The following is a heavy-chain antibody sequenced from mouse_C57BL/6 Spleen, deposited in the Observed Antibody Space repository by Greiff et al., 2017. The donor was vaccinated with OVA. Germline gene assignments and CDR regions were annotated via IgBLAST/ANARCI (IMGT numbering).Heavy chain of an antibody. V-gene: IGHV1-50*01. CDR2: IDPSDSYT. D-gene: IGHD2-12*01. Sequence: QVQLQQPGAELVKPGASVKLSCKASGYTFTSYWMQWVKQRPGQGLEWIGEIDPSDSYTNYNQKFKGKATLTVDTSSSTAYMQLSSLPSEDSAVYYCAREGEIRRDFDYWGQGTTLTVSS. J-gene: IGHJ2*01. CDR1: GYTFTSYW. CDR3: AREGEIRRDFDY.